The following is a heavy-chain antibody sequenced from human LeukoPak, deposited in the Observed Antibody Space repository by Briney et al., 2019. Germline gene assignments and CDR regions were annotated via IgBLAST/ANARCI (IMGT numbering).Heavy chain of an antibody. Sequence: PGGSLRLSCAASGFTFSRFWMSWVRQAPGKGLEWVANINQAGSEKCYVDSVKGRFTISRDNAKNSLYLLMNSLRAEDTAVYYCASASPAADYWGQGTLVTVSS. D-gene: IGHD2-2*01. CDR3: ASASPAADY. CDR2: INQAGSEK. V-gene: IGHV3-7*01. J-gene: IGHJ4*02. CDR1: GFTFSRFW.